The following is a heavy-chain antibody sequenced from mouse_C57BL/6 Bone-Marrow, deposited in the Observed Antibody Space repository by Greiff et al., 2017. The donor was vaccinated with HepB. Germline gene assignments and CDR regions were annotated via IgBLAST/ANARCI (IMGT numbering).Heavy chain of an antibody. CDR2: INPNNGGT. J-gene: IGHJ4*01. CDR3: ARAGTAQARYYYAMDY. D-gene: IGHD3-2*02. CDR1: GYTFTAYN. V-gene: IGHV1-18*01. Sequence: VQLQQSGPELVKPGASVKIPCKASGYTFTAYNMDWVKQSHGKSLEWIGDINPNNGGTIYNQKFKGKATLTVDKSSSTAYMELRSLTSEDTAVYYCARAGTAQARYYYAMDYWGQGTSVTVSS.